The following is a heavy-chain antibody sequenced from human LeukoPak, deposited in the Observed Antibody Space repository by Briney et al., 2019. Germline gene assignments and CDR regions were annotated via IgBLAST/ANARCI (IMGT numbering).Heavy chain of an antibody. D-gene: IGHD3-10*01. CDR1: GFTFSSYG. Sequence: PGGSLRLSCAASGFTFSSYGMHWVRQAPGKGLEWVAFIRYDGSNKYYADSVRGRFTISRDNSKNTLYLQMNSLRAEDTAVYYCAKDRVTMVRGVNVFWFDPWGQGTLVTVSS. CDR3: AKDRVTMVRGVNVFWFDP. V-gene: IGHV3-30*02. CDR2: IRYDGSNK. J-gene: IGHJ5*02.